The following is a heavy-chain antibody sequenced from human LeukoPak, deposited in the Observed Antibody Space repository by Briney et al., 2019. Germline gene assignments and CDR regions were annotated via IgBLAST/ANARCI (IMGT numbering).Heavy chain of an antibody. CDR2: IIPIFDTA. V-gene: IGHV1-69*13. CDR3: ARGHYSSSWYGY. Sequence: SVKVSCKASGGTFSSYAISWVRQAPGQGLEWMGGIIPIFDTANYAQKFQGRVTITADESTSTAYMELSSLRSEDTAVYYCARGHYSSSWYGYWGQGTLVTVSS. J-gene: IGHJ4*02. D-gene: IGHD6-13*01. CDR1: GGTFSSYA.